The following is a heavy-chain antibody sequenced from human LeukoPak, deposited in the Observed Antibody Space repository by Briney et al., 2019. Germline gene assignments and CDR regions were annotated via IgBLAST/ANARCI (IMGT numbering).Heavy chain of an antibody. CDR1: GFTFSSYA. J-gene: IGHJ4*02. CDR3: AKDSPVATW. Sequence: GGSLRLSCAASGFTFSSYAMSWVRQAPGKGLEWVSAISGSGGSTYYADSVKGRFSISRDSSKITLYLQMNSLRAEDTAKYYCAKDSPVATWWGQGTLVTVSS. CDR2: ISGSGGST. V-gene: IGHV3-23*01. D-gene: IGHD1-26*01.